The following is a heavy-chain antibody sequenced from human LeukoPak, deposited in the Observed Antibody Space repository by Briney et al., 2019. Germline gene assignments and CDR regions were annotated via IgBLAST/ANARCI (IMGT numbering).Heavy chain of an antibody. CDR2: INHSGST. Sequence: SETLSLTCAVYGGSFSGYYWSWIRQPPGKGLEWIGEINHSGSTNYNPSLKSRVTISVDKSKNQFSLKLSSVTAADTAVYYCARQYFDWLYYFDYWGQGTLVTVSS. V-gene: IGHV4-34*01. CDR1: GGSFSGYY. CDR3: ARQYFDWLYYFDY. D-gene: IGHD3-9*01. J-gene: IGHJ4*02.